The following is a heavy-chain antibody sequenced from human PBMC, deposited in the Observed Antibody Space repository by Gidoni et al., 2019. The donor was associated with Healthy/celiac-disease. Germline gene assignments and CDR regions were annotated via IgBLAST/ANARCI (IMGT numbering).Heavy chain of an antibody. CDR1: GFTFSDYY. V-gene: IGHV3-11*01. Sequence: QVQLVESGGGLVKPVGSLRLSCAASGFTFSDYYLSWLRQAPGKGLEWVSYISSNGSTIYYADSVKGRFTISRDNAKNSLYLQMNSLRAEDTAVYYCARDLNSMYYYDSSVVPGGGGYWGQGTLVTVSS. CDR2: ISSNGSTI. CDR3: ARDLNSMYYYDSSVVPGGGGY. D-gene: IGHD3-22*01. J-gene: IGHJ4*02.